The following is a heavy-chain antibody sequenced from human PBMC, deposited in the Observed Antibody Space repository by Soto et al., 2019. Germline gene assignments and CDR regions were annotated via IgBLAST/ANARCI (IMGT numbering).Heavy chain of an antibody. J-gene: IGHJ5*02. D-gene: IGHD1-26*01. CDR2: IIPIFGTA. V-gene: IGHV1-69*01. CDR3: ARDRGRAWELLGRWFDP. CDR1: GGTFSSYA. Sequence: QVQLVQSGAGVKKPGSSVKVSCKASGGTFSSYAISWVRQAPGQGLEWMGGIIPIFGTANYAQKFQGRVTITADESTSTAYMELSSLRSEDTAVYYCARDRGRAWELLGRWFDPWGQGTLVTVSS.